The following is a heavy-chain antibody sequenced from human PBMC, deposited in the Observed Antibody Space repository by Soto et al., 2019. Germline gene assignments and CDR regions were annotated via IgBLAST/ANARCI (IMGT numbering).Heavy chain of an antibody. J-gene: IGHJ4*02. V-gene: IGHV4-31*03. CDR1: GGSISSGGYY. CDR3: ARTTVVTPGSKYFDY. CDR2: IYYSGST. Sequence: SETLSPTCTVSGGSISSGGYYWSWIRQHPGKGLEWIGYIYYSGSTYYNPSLKSRVTISVDTSKNQFSLKLSSVTAADTAVYYCARTTVVTPGSKYFDYWGQGTLVTVSS. D-gene: IGHD4-17*01.